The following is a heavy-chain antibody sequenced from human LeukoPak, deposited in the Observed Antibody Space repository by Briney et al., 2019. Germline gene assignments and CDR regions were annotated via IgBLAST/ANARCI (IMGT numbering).Heavy chain of an antibody. CDR1: GHTFTSYG. CDR2: ISAYNGNT. Sequence: ASVKVSCKASGHTFTSYGISWVRQAPGQGLEWMGWISAYNGNTNYAQKLQGRVTMTTDTSTSTAYMELRSLRSDDTAVYYCARVILGSSGWYSWFDPWGQGTLVTVSS. CDR3: ARVILGSSGWYSWFDP. D-gene: IGHD6-19*01. J-gene: IGHJ5*02. V-gene: IGHV1-18*01.